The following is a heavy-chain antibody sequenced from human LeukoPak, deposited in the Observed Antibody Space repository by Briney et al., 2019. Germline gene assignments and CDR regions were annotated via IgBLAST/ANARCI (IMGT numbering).Heavy chain of an antibody. CDR2: MSDTAGST. D-gene: IGHD4-11*01. J-gene: IGHJ4*02. V-gene: IGHV3-23*01. CDR3: ATHVTTVTTSNDY. CDR1: VFSFSNYA. Sequence: GGSVTLSCAASVFSFSNYAIGWVRHAPWKGLEWVLAMSDTAGSTYYADSVKGRFTISRDNSRNILYLQMNSLRAEDTALYYCATHVTTVTTSNDYWGQGTLVTVSS.